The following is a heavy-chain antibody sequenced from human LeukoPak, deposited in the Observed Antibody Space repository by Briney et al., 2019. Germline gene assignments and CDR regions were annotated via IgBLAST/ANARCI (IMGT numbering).Heavy chain of an antibody. CDR1: GYTFTGYY. V-gene: IGHV1-2*02. Sequence: GASAKVSCKASGYTFTGYYMHWGRQAPGQGREWMGWINPNSGGTNYAQKFQGRVTMTRDTSISTAYMELSRLRSDDTAVYYCAREDGDNFDYWGQGTLVTVSS. D-gene: IGHD2-21*02. CDR3: AREDGDNFDY. J-gene: IGHJ4*02. CDR2: INPNSGGT.